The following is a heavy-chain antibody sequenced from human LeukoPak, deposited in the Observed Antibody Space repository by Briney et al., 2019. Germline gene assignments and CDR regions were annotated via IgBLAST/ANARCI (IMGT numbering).Heavy chain of an antibody. Sequence: SETLSLTCAVSGGSISSGGYSWSWIRQPPGKGLEWIGYIYHSGSTYYNPSLKSRVTISVDRSKNQFSLKLSSVTAADTAVYYCARGDIVATMSLDHWGQGTLVTVSS. V-gene: IGHV4-30-2*01. CDR2: IYHSGST. J-gene: IGHJ4*02. CDR3: ARGDIVATMSLDH. D-gene: IGHD5-12*01. CDR1: GGSISSGGYS.